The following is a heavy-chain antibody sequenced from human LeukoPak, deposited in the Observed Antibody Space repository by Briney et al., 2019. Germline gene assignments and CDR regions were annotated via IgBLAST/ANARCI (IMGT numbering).Heavy chain of an antibody. J-gene: IGHJ4*02. V-gene: IGHV3-30*04. CDR1: GFTFSSYA. Sequence: GRSLRLSCAASGFTFSSYAMHWVRQAPGKGLEWVAVISYDGSNKYYADSVKGRFTISRDNSKNTLYLQMNSLRAEDTAVYYCARDYSSSFFGYWGQGTLVTVSS. CDR2: ISYDGSNK. CDR3: ARDYSSSFFGY. D-gene: IGHD6-13*01.